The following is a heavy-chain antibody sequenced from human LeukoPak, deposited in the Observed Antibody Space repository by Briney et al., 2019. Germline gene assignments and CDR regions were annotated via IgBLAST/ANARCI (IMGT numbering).Heavy chain of an antibody. Sequence: GGSLRLSCAASGFTFSSYSMNWVRQAPGKGLEWVSCISSSSSTIYYADSVKGRFTISRDNAKNSLYLQMNSLRAEDTAVYYCARDSIGGSSWYPYYYYYMDVWGKGTTVTVSS. CDR2: ISSSSSTI. D-gene: IGHD6-13*01. J-gene: IGHJ6*03. CDR1: GFTFSSYS. V-gene: IGHV3-48*01. CDR3: ARDSIGGSSWYPYYYYYMDV.